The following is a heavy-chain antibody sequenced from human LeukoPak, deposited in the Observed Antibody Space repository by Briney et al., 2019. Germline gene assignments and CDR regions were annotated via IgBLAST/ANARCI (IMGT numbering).Heavy chain of an antibody. Sequence: GGSLRLSCAASGFTFSSYWMNWARQAPGKGLEWVASINHNGNVNYYVDSVKGRFTISRDNAKNTLYLQMNSLRAEDTAVYYCARDLPKYYYGMDVWGQGTTVTVSS. CDR1: GFTFSSYW. V-gene: IGHV3-7*01. CDR2: INHNGNVN. J-gene: IGHJ6*02. CDR3: ARDLPKYYYGMDV.